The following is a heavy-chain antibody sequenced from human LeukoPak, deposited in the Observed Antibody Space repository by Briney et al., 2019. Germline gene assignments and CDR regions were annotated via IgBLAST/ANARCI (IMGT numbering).Heavy chain of an antibody. Sequence: ASVKVSCKASGYTFTSYDINWVRQATGQGLEWMGYMDPNSGNTGYAQKFQGRVTMTRNTSISTAYMELSSLRPEDTAVYYCARVPREIASIWGQGTMVTVSS. D-gene: IGHD3-16*02. V-gene: IGHV1-8*01. CDR1: GYTFTSYD. CDR2: MDPNSGNT. CDR3: ARVPREIASI. J-gene: IGHJ3*02.